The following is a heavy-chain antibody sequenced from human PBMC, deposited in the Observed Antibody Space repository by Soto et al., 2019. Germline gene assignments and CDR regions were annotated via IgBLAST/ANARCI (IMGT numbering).Heavy chain of an antibody. D-gene: IGHD2-21*02. Sequence: EVQLVESAGGLVQRGGSLRLSCAASGFTFNYYWMHWVRQAPGQGLVWVSHIHSDGSSTTYADSVKGRFTISRDNAKHTLDLQMNSLRAEDTAVYYCARGDKGGFDLWGQGTTVTVSS. V-gene: IGHV3-74*01. J-gene: IGHJ3*01. CDR3: ARGDKGGFDL. CDR1: GFTFNYYW. CDR2: IHSDGSST.